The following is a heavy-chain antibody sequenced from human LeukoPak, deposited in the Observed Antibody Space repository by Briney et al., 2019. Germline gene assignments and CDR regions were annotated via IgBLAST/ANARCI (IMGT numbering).Heavy chain of an antibody. J-gene: IGHJ4*02. CDR1: GFTVSSDF. CDR2: IHGDGSA. V-gene: IGHV3-53*01. CDR3: ANRGF. Sequence: GRSLRLSCAASGFTVSSDFMTWVRQAPGKGLEWVSIIHGDGSAYYADSVRGRFTVSRDISKNTLFLQMVGLRAEDTALYYCANRGFWGQGTLVTVSS.